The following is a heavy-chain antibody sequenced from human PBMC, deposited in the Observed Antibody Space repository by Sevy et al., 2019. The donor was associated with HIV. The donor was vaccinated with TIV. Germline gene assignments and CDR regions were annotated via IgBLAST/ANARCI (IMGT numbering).Heavy chain of an antibody. J-gene: IGHJ4*02. CDR3: ARDFVYG. CDR2: INADGSST. CDR1: GFTLSNYW. Sequence: GGSLRLSCVASGFTLSNYWMHWVRQAPGKGLVWVPRINADGSSTSYADSVKGRFTISRDNAKNTLYLQMNSLRGEDTAVYYCARDFVYGWGQGTLVTVSS. V-gene: IGHV3-74*01. D-gene: IGHD4-17*01.